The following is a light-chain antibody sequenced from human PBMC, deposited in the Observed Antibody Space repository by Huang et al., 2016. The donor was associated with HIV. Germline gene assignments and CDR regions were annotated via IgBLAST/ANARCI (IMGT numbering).Light chain of an antibody. Sequence: EIVLTQSPATLSLSPGERAALSCRATQSINNNLAWYQQKTGQSPRLLIYGAATRATGSPARFRGSGSGTEFTLTISSLQSEDFAVYYCQQYNNWPPLLTFGGGTKVDIK. CDR2: GAA. J-gene: IGKJ4*01. CDR3: QQYNNWPPLLT. CDR1: QSINNN. V-gene: IGKV3-15*01.